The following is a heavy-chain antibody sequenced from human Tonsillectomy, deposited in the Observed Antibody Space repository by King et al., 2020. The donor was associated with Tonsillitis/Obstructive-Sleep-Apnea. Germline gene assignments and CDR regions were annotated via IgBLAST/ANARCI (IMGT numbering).Heavy chain of an antibody. CDR3: ASLLRRVPSVDS. J-gene: IGHJ4*02. D-gene: IGHD3-22*01. V-gene: IGHV4-34*01. CDR1: GGSFSGYY. Sequence: VQLQQWGAGLLKPSETLSLTCAVYGGSFSGYYWSWIRQPPGKGLEWIGEINHSGSTNYNPSLKSRVTISVDTSKNQFSLKLSSVTAADTAVYYCASLLRRVPSVDSWGRGTLVPVSS. CDR2: INHSGST.